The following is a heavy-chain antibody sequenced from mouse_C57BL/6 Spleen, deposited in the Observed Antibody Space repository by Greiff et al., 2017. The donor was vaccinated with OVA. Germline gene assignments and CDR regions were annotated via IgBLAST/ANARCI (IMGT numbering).Heavy chain of an antibody. V-gene: IGHV3-6*01. Sequence: DVKLVESGPGLVKPSQSLSLTCSVTGYSITSGYYWNWIRQFPGNKLEWMGYISYDGSNNYNPSLKNRISITRDTSKNQFFLKLNSVTTEDTATYYCARVPGSTNAMDYWGQGTSVTVSS. D-gene: IGHD2-1*01. CDR1: GYSITSGYY. CDR3: ARVPGSTNAMDY. CDR2: ISYDGSN. J-gene: IGHJ4*01.